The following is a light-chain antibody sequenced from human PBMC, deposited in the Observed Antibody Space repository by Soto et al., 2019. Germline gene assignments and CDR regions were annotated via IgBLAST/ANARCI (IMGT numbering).Light chain of an antibody. CDR3: QQYDKSRT. V-gene: IGKV3-20*01. CDR1: QTVSSDY. Sequence: EIVLTQSPGTLSLSPGERATLYCRASQTVSSDYLAWYQQKPGQAPRLLIYGVSTRATGFPDRFSGSGSGTDFTLTISRLEPEDFAMYYCQQYDKSRTFGQGTKVDIK. CDR2: GVS. J-gene: IGKJ1*01.